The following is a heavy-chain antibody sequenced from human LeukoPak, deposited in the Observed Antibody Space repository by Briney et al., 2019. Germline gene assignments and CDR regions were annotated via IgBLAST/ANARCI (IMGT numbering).Heavy chain of an antibody. CDR3: ARGGEGLRYFDWLPPTGFDP. CDR1: GFTFSSYE. Sequence: PGGSLRLSCAASGFTFSSYEMNWVRQAPGKGLEWVSYISSSGSTIYYADSVKGRFTISRDNAKNSLYLQMNSLRAEDTAVYYCARGGEGLRYFDWLPPTGFDPWGQGTLVTVSS. V-gene: IGHV3-48*03. CDR2: ISSSGSTI. D-gene: IGHD3-9*01. J-gene: IGHJ5*02.